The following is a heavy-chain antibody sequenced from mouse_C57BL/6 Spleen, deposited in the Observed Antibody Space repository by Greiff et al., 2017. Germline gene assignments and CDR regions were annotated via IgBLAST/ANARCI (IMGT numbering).Heavy chain of an antibody. V-gene: IGHV5-16*01. J-gene: IGHJ4*01. CDR1: GFTFSDYY. CDR3: ARDQGPYDYYAMDY. Sequence: EVKVVESEGGLVQPGSSMKLSCTASGFTFSDYYMAWVRQVPEKSLEWVANINYDGSSTYYLDSLKSRFIISRDNAKNILYLQMSSLQSEDTATYYCARDQGPYDYYAMDYWGQGTSVTVSS. D-gene: IGHD6-5*01. CDR2: INYDGSST.